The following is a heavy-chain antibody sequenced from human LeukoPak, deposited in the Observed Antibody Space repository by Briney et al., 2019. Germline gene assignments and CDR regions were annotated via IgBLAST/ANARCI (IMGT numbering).Heavy chain of an antibody. Sequence: SGTLSLTCAVSGGSISSSSYYWGWIRQPPGKGLEWIGRIYYSGSTYYNPSLKSRVTISVDTSKTQFSLKLSSVTAADTAVYYCARQGILVGGYSSSDAFDIWGQGTMVTVSS. J-gene: IGHJ3*02. CDR2: IYYSGST. D-gene: IGHD3-22*01. CDR3: ARQGILVGGYSSSDAFDI. CDR1: GGSISSSSYY. V-gene: IGHV4-39*01.